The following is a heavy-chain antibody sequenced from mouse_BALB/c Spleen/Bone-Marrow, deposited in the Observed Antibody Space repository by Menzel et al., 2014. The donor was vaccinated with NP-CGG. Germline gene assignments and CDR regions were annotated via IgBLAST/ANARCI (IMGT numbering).Heavy chain of an antibody. D-gene: IGHD2-14*01. CDR2: INPYNDGT. CDR1: GYTFTSYV. V-gene: IGHV1-14*01. Sequence: VQLQQPGPELVKPGASVKMSCKASGYTFTSYVMHWVKQKPGQGLEWIGYINPYNDGTKYNEKFKGKATLTSDKSSSTAYMEISSLTSEDSAVYYCARGGRYDGAWFAYWGQGTLVTVSA. J-gene: IGHJ3*01. CDR3: ARGGRYDGAWFAY.